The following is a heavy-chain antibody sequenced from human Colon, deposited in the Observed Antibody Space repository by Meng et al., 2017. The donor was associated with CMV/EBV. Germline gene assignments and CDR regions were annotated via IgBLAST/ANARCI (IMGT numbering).Heavy chain of an antibody. CDR1: GFIFNRYW. CDR2: INTDGSMW. D-gene: IGHD6-13*01. V-gene: IGHV3-74*01. Sequence: GGSLRLSCAASGFIFNRYWMHWVRQAPGKGLVWVSRINTDGSMWSYAGSVKGRFTVSRDNAKNTLYLQINNVRAEDTAVYYCARGWPPDYWDQGTLVTVSS. J-gene: IGHJ4*02. CDR3: ARGWPPDY.